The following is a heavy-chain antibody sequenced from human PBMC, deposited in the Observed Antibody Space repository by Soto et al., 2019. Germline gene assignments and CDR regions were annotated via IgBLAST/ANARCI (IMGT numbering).Heavy chain of an antibody. CDR3: ATNLAYYYDSSGYRDY. V-gene: IGHV1-24*01. Sequence: ASVKVSCKVSGYTLTELSMHWVRQAPGKGLEWMGGFDPEDGETIYAQKFQGRVTMTEDTSTDTAYMELSSLRSEDTAVYYCATNLAYYYDSSGYRDYWGQGTLVTVSS. CDR1: GYTLTELS. D-gene: IGHD3-22*01. J-gene: IGHJ4*02. CDR2: FDPEDGET.